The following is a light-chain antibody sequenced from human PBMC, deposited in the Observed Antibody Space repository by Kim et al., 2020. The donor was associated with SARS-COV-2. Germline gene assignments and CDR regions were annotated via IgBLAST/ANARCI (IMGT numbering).Light chain of an antibody. CDR1: SSNIGAGYH. Sequence: QSVLTQPPSVSGAPGQAVTISCSGSSSNIGAGYHVHWYQQLPGTAPKLLIYDNTNRPSGVPDRFSGSKSGTSASLAITGLQAEDEADYYCLSYDSSLSVLFGGGTQLTVL. V-gene: IGLV1-40*01. CDR2: DNT. CDR3: LSYDSSLSVL. J-gene: IGLJ2*01.